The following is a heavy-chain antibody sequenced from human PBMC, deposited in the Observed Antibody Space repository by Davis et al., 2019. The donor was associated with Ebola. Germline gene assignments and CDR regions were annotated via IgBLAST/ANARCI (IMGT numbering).Heavy chain of an antibody. CDR3: AKDWGSAFDI. Sequence: GESLKISCAASGFTFSSYAMSWVRQAPRKGLEWVSAISGSGGSTYYADSVKGRFTISRDNSKNTLYLQMNSLRAEDTAVYYCAKDWGSAFDIWGQGTMVTVSS. CDR2: ISGSGGST. CDR1: GFTFSSYA. D-gene: IGHD7-27*01. J-gene: IGHJ3*02. V-gene: IGHV3-23*01.